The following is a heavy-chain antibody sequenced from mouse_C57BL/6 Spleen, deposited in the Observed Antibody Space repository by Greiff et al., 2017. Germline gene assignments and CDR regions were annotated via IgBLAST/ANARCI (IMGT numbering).Heavy chain of an antibody. CDR3: ARYDGYPAWFAY. Sequence: QVQLQQPGAELVKPGASVKLSCKASGYTFTSYWMHWVKQRPGRGLEWIGRIDPNSGGTKYNEKFKSKATLTAEKPSSPAYMQLSSLTSEDSAVYCGARYDGYPAWFAYWGQGTLVTVSA. CDR1: GYTFTSYW. CDR2: IDPNSGGT. J-gene: IGHJ3*01. V-gene: IGHV1-72*01. D-gene: IGHD2-2*01.